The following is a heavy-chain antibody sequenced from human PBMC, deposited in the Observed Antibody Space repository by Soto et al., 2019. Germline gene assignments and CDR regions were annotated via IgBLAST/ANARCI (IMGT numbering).Heavy chain of an antibody. V-gene: IGHV6-1*01. CDR3: ARVPQSKWLRLAYFDY. Sequence: QSQTLSLTCAISGDSVSSNSAAWNWIRQSPSRGLEWLGRTYYRSKWYNDYAVSVKSRITINPDTSKNQFSLQLNSVTPEDTAVYYCARVPQSKWLRLAYFDYWGQGTLVTVSS. CDR2: TYYRSKWYN. D-gene: IGHD5-12*01. CDR1: GDSVSSNSAA. J-gene: IGHJ4*02.